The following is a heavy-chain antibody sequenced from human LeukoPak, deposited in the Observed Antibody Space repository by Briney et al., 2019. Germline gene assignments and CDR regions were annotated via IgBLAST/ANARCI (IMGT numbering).Heavy chain of an antibody. CDR1: GFTVSSNY. CDR2: IYSGGST. V-gene: IGHV3-66*02. D-gene: IGHD6-19*01. J-gene: IGHJ4*02. Sequence: HPGGSLRLSCAASGFTVSSNYMTWVRQAPGKGLEWVSVIYSGGSTYYADSVKGRFTISRDNSKNTVYLQMNSLRAEDTAVYYCARGSGWYRPTDYWGQGTLVTVSS. CDR3: ARGSGWYRPTDY.